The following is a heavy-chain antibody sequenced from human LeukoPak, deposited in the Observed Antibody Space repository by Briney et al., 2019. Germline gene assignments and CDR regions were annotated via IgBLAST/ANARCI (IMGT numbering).Heavy chain of an antibody. V-gene: IGHV3-23*01. CDR1: GFTFSSYG. J-gene: IGHJ4*02. CDR2: ISGSGSST. CDR3: AKALNTFYYDSSRFDY. D-gene: IGHD3-22*01. Sequence: PGGTLRLSCAASGFTFSSYGMSWVRQAPGKELEWVSGISGSGSSTYHADSVKGRFTISRDNSKNTLYLQMNSLRAEDTAVYYCAKALNTFYYDSSRFDYWGQGTLVTVSS.